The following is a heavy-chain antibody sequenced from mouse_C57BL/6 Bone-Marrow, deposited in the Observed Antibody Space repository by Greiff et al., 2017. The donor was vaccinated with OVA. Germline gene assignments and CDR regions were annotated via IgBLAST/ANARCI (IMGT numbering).Heavy chain of an antibody. J-gene: IGHJ1*03. V-gene: IGHV1-69*01. Sequence: VQLQQPGAELVMPGASVKLSCKASGYTFTSYWMHWVKQRPGQGLEWIGEIDPSDSYTNYNQKFKGKSTLTVDKSSSTAYMQLSSLTSEDSAVYDCARWDYGSSYWYFDVWGTGTTVTVSS. CDR3: ARWDYGSSYWYFDV. CDR1: GYTFTSYW. D-gene: IGHD1-1*01. CDR2: IDPSDSYT.